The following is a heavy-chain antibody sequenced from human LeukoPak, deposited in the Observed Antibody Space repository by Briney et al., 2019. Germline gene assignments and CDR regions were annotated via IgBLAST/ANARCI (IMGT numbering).Heavy chain of an antibody. Sequence: GGSLRLSCTASGFTFGDYAMSWVRQAPGKGLEWVGFIRSKAYGGTTEYAASVKGRFTISRDDSKSIAYLQMNSLKTEDTAVYYCTRRLEVATIFWGQGTLVTVSS. V-gene: IGHV3-49*04. CDR2: IRSKAYGGTT. CDR3: TRRLEVATIF. D-gene: IGHD5-24*01. J-gene: IGHJ4*02. CDR1: GFTFGDYA.